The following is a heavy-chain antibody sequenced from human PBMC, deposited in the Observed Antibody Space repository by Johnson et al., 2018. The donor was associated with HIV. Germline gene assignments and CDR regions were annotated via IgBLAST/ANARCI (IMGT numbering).Heavy chain of an antibody. CDR3: ARVLPSYDILTGPGAFDI. J-gene: IGHJ3*02. V-gene: IGHV3-30*04. CDR1: GFTFNSYA. D-gene: IGHD3-9*01. CDR2: ISYDGSNK. Sequence: QVQLVESGGGVVQPGRSLRLSCAASGFTFNSYALHWVRQAPGKGLEWVAIISYDGSNKYYADSVKGRFTISRDNSKNTLYLQMNSLRAEDTAVYYCARVLPSYDILTGPGAFDIWGQGTMVTVSS.